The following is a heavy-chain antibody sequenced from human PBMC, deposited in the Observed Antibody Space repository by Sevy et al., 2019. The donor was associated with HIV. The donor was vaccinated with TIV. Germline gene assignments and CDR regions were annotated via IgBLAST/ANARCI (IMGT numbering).Heavy chain of an antibody. CDR3: AKDLVAVAGTTDWFDP. CDR2: ISGSGGST. D-gene: IGHD6-19*01. Sequence: GWSLRLSCAASGFTFSSYAMSWVRQAPGKGLEWVSAISGSGGSTYYADSVKGRFTISRDNSKNTLYLQMNSLRAEDTAVYYCAKDLVAVAGTTDWFDPWGQGTLVTVSS. CDR1: GFTFSSYA. J-gene: IGHJ5*02. V-gene: IGHV3-23*01.